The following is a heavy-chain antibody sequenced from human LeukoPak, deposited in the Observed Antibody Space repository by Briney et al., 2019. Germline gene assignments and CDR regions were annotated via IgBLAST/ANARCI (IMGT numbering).Heavy chain of an antibody. D-gene: IGHD3-10*01. Sequence: PGGSLRLSCAASGFTFSNAWMSWVRQAPGKGLEWVSVISGSGTNTYYADSVKGRFTISRDNSKNTLYLQMNSLRAEDTAVYYCAKTPDYYGSGGLGYFDYWGQGTLVTVSS. CDR2: ISGSGTNT. J-gene: IGHJ4*02. V-gene: IGHV3-23*01. CDR3: AKTPDYYGSGGLGYFDY. CDR1: GFTFSNAW.